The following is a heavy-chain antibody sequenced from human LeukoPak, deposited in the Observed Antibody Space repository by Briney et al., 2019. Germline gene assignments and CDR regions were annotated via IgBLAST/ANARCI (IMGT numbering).Heavy chain of an antibody. V-gene: IGHV1-69*13. Sequence: SVTVSCTASGGTFSSYAISWVRQAPGQGLEWMGGIIPIFGTANYAQKFQGRVTITADESTSTAYMELSSLRSEDTAVYYCARWLRYYFDYWGQGTLVTVSS. D-gene: IGHD5-12*01. CDR2: IIPIFGTA. CDR3: ARWLRYYFDY. J-gene: IGHJ4*02. CDR1: GGTFSSYA.